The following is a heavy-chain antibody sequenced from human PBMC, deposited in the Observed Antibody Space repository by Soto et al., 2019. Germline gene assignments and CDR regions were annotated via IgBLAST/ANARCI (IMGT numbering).Heavy chain of an antibody. CDR3: ARHLYDSSGYYEWVFDY. D-gene: IGHD3-22*01. J-gene: IGHJ4*02. CDR2: IYYSGST. Sequence: PSETLSLTCTVSGGSISSSSYYWGWIRQPPGKGLEWIGSIYYSGSTYYNPSLKSRVTISVDTSKNQFSLKLSSVTAADTAVYYCARHLYDSSGYYEWVFDYWGQGTLVTVSS. V-gene: IGHV4-39*01. CDR1: GGSISSSSYY.